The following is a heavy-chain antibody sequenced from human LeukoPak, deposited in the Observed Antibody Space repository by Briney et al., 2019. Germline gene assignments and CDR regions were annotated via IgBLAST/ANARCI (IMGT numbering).Heavy chain of an antibody. J-gene: IGHJ4*02. D-gene: IGHD3-10*01. CDR1: GGTFSSYA. V-gene: IGHV1-69*05. CDR2: IIPIFGTA. CDR3: ARDLFARGSGSYSDY. Sequence: SVKVSRKASGGTFSSYAISWVRQAPGQGLEWMGGIIPIFGTANYAQKFQGRVTITTDESTSTAYMELSSLRSEDTAVYYCARDLFARGSGSYSDYWGQGTLVTVSS.